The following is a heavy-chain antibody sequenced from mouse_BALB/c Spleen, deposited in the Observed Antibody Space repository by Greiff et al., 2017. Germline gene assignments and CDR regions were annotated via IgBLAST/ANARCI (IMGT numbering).Heavy chain of an antibody. CDR2: IWGDGST. CDR1: GFSLTGYG. D-gene: IGHD1-1*01. J-gene: IGHJ3*01. CDR3: ARVDYYGSGAWFAY. V-gene: IGHV2-6-7*01. Sequence: VQLVESGPGLVAPSQSLSITCTVSGFSLTGYGVNWVRQPPGKGLEWLGMIWGDGSTDYNSALKSRLSISKDNSKSQVFLKMNSLQTDDTARYYCARVDYYGSGAWFAYWGQGTLVTVSA.